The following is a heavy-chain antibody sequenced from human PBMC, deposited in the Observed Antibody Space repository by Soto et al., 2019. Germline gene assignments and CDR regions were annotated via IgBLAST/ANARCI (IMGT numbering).Heavy chain of an antibody. J-gene: IGHJ4*02. Sequence: ASMKVSCKASGYNFANYAIHWVRQAPGQRLEWMGWINTGNGNTKYSQKFQGRVAITRDKSASTAHMELSSLRSEDTAVYYCARVYSNGLYLLDNWGQGTQVTVSS. CDR3: ARVYSNGLYLLDN. CDR1: GYNFANYA. D-gene: IGHD1-26*01. V-gene: IGHV1-3*04. CDR2: INTGNGNT.